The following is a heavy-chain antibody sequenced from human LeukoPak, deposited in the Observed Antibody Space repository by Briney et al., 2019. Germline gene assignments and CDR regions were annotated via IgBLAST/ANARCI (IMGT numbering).Heavy chain of an antibody. D-gene: IGHD5-24*01. J-gene: IGHJ3*02. CDR1: GFTVSSNY. V-gene: IGHV3-53*01. CDR2: IYSGGST. CDR3: ARDVALDGYNHDAFDI. Sequence: GGSLRLSCAASGFTVSSNYMSWVRQAPGKGLEWVSVIYSGGSTYYADSVKGRFTISRDNSKNTLYLQMNSLRAEDTAVYYCARDVALDGYNHDAFDIWGQGTMVTVSS.